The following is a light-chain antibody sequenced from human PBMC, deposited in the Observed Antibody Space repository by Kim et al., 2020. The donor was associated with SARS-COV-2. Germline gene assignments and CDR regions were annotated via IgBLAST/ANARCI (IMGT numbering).Light chain of an antibody. Sequence: LGQTVRITCQGDSLRSYYASWYQQKTGQAPVLVIYGKNNRPSGIPDRFSGSSSGNTASLTITGAQAEDEADYYCNSRDSSGNHQVVFGGGTQLTVL. CDR1: SLRSYY. J-gene: IGLJ2*01. CDR2: GKN. V-gene: IGLV3-19*01. CDR3: NSRDSSGNHQVV.